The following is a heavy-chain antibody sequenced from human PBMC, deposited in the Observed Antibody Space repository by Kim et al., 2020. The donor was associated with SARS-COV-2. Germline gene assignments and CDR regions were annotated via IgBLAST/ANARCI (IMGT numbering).Heavy chain of an antibody. V-gene: IGHV1-69*13. CDR3: AELLRDYYGMDV. CDR1: GGTFSSYA. Sequence: SVKVSCKASGGTFSSYAISWVRQAPGQGLEWMGGIIPIFGTANYAQKFQGRVTITADESTSTAYMELSSLRSEDTAVYYCAELLRDYYGMDVWGQGTTVTVSS. CDR2: IIPIFGTA. D-gene: IGHD1-7*01. J-gene: IGHJ6*02.